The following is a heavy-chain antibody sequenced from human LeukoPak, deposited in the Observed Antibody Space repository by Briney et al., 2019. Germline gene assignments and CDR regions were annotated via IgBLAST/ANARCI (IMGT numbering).Heavy chain of an antibody. J-gene: IGHJ4*02. CDR3: AKDLLEVTYYFDY. D-gene: IGHD3-3*01. CDR2: ISYDGSSK. Sequence: GGSLRLSCVVSGFSFSSYGMHWVRQAPGKGLEWVAVISYDGSSKYYADSVKGRFTISRDDSKNTLYLQMNSLRAEDTAVYYCAKDLLEVTYYFDYWGQGTLVTVSS. CDR1: GFSFSSYG. V-gene: IGHV3-30*18.